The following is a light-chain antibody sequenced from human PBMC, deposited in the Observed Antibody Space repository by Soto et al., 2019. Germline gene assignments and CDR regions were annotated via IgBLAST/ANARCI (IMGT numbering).Light chain of an antibody. Sequence: EKILEQPPAGQALCSRGRAPPSQKDSQRVSSYLAWYQQKPGQAPRLLIYDASNRATGIPARFSGSGSGTDFTLTISSLEHEEFAVYYCQQRSDWPTWTFGQGTEVDIK. CDR3: QQRSDWPTWT. CDR2: DAS. CDR1: QRVSSY. J-gene: IGKJ1*01. V-gene: IGKV3-11*01.